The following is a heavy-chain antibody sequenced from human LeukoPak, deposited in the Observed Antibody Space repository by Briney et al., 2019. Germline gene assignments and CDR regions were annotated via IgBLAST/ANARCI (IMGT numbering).Heavy chain of an antibody. Sequence: PGGSLRLSCAASGFTFSNYAMSWVRQAPGKGREWVSSMSGSGGSTSYADSVKGRFTISRDNSKNTLYLQMNNLRAEDTALYYCAKNQGQWLVPVDYWGQGTLVTVSS. J-gene: IGHJ4*02. CDR2: MSGSGGST. V-gene: IGHV3-23*01. CDR3: AKNQGQWLVPVDY. D-gene: IGHD6-19*01. CDR1: GFTFSNYA.